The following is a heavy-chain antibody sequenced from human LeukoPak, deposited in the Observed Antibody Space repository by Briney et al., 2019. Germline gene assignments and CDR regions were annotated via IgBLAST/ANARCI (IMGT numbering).Heavy chain of an antibody. Sequence: PGGSLRLSCAASGFTFSSYATHWVRQAPGKGLEWVAVISYDGSNKYYADSVKGRFTISRDNSKNTLYLQMNSLRAEDTAVYYCARDRFYRSRAAGNWFDPWGQGTLVTVSS. CDR1: GFTFSSYA. V-gene: IGHV3-30*04. CDR3: ARDRFYRSRAAGNWFDP. J-gene: IGHJ5*02. D-gene: IGHD6-13*01. CDR2: ISYDGSNK.